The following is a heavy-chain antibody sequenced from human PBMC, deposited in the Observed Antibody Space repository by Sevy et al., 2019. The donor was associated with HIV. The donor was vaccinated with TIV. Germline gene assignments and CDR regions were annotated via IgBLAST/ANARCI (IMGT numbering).Heavy chain of an antibody. CDR1: GFTFSDYY. D-gene: IGHD2-2*01. CDR3: ARDGGCSSTSCLLYFDS. Sequence: GGYLRLSCAASGFTFSDYYMNWVRQAPGKGLEWVSSISGRSSYIHYSDSVRSRFTISRDNAKNSLYLQMNSLRVDDTAVYFCARDGGCSSTSCLLYFDSWGQGALVTVSS. CDR2: ISGRSSYI. V-gene: IGHV3-21*01. J-gene: IGHJ4*02.